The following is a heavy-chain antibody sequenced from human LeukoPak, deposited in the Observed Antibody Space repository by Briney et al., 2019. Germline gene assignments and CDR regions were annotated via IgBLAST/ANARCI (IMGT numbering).Heavy chain of an antibody. D-gene: IGHD1-7*01. Sequence: PGGSLRLSCAASGFTFSSYSMNWVRQAPGKGLEWVSFISSSSSYIYYADSVKGRFTISRDNAKNSLYLRMNSLRAEDTAVYYCARPSSITGTFGDYYYYGMDVWGQGTTVTVSS. J-gene: IGHJ6*02. V-gene: IGHV3-21*01. CDR1: GFTFSSYS. CDR2: ISSSSSYI. CDR3: ARPSSITGTFGDYYYYGMDV.